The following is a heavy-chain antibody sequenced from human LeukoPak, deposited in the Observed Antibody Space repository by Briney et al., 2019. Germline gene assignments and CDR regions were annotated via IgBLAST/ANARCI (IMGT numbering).Heavy chain of an antibody. CDR1: GFSFSTYS. V-gene: IGHV3-21*06. Sequence: GGSLRLSCAASGFSFSTYSMNWVRQAPGKGLEWVSSISRNSRYIYYADSMRGRFTISRDNAKNSLYLQMNSLKPEDTAVHYCARVAEAAAFDSWGQGTLVTVSS. D-gene: IGHD6-13*01. CDR2: ISRNSRYI. J-gene: IGHJ4*02. CDR3: ARVAEAAAFDS.